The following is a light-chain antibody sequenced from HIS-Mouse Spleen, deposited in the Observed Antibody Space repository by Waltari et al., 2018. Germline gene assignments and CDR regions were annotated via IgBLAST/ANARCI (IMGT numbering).Light chain of an antibody. CDR1: ALPKKY. V-gene: IGLV3-10*01. CDR2: KDS. CDR3: YSTDSSGNHRV. J-gene: IGLJ2*01. Sequence: SYELTQPPSVSVSPGQTARITCSGDALPKKYAYWYQQKSGQAPVLVIYKDSKRPSGIPEEFSGSSAGTMATLTISGAQVEDEADYYCYSTDSSGNHRVFGGGTKLTVL.